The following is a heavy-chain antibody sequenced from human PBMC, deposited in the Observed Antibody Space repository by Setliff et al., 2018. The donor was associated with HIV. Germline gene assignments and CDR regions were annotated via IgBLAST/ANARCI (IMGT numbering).Heavy chain of an antibody. CDR1: GYSFTNYW. J-gene: IGHJ5*02. D-gene: IGHD3-9*01. CDR2: IYPGDSDT. Sequence: AGESLKISCKGSGYSFTNYWVGWVRQMPGKGLEWMGIIYPGDSDTTYSPSFQGQVTISVDKSISTAYLQWSSLKASDSAMYYCARQHYDILTSPHNWFDPWGQGTLVTVSS. V-gene: IGHV5-51*01. CDR3: ARQHYDILTSPHNWFDP.